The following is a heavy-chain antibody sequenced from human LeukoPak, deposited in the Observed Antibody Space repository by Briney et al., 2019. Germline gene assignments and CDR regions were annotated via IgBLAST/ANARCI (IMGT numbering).Heavy chain of an antibody. CDR1: GYTFTGYY. CDR3: ASGSDISNFDY. CDR2: INPATGDT. Sequence: GASVKVSCKTSGYTFTGYYLHWVRQAPGQGLEWMGWINPATGDTNYAQNFQGRVTMTRDTSISTAYMDLSSLRSDDTAVYYCASGSDISNFDYWGQGTLVTVSP. D-gene: IGHD3-9*01. V-gene: IGHV1-2*02. J-gene: IGHJ4*02.